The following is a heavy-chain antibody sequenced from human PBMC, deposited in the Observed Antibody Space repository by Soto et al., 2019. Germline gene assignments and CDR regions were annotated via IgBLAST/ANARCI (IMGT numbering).Heavy chain of an antibody. V-gene: IGHV1-18*01. CDR3: ARDRSPYCSGGSCYNYFDY. Sequence: QVQLVQSGAEVKKPGASVKVSCKASGYTFTSYGISWVRQAPGQGLEWMGWISAYNGNTNYAQKLQGRVTMTTDTSTSTAYMELRSLRSDDTAVYYCARDRSPYCSGGSCYNYFDYWGQGTLVTVSS. CDR2: ISAYNGNT. J-gene: IGHJ4*02. D-gene: IGHD2-15*01. CDR1: GYTFTSYG.